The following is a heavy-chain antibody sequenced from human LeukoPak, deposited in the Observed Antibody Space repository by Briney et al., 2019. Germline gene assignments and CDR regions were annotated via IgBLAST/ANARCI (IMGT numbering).Heavy chain of an antibody. V-gene: IGHV3-9*01. CDR3: AKVSRIAAAGRYYYGMDV. D-gene: IGHD6-13*01. J-gene: IGHJ6*02. CDR1: GSTFDDYA. Sequence: GGSLILSCAASGSTFDDYAMHWVRQAPGKGLEWVSGISWNSGSIGYADSVKGRFTISRDNAKNSLYLQMNSLRAEDTALYYCAKVSRIAAAGRYYYGMDVWGQGTTVTVSS. CDR2: ISWNSGSI.